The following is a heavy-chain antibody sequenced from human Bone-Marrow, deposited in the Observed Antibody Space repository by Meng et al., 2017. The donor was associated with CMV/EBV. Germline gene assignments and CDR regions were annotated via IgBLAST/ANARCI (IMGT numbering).Heavy chain of an antibody. V-gene: IGHV3-23*01. J-gene: IGHJ5*02. Sequence: GESLKISCAASGFTFSSYAMSWVRQAPGKGLEWVSAISGSGGSTYYADSVKGRFTISRDNSKNTLYLQMNSLRAEDTAVYYCAKDRRRITIFGVVKNWFDPWGQGTLVTVSS. CDR2: ISGSGGST. CDR3: AKDRRRITIFGVVKNWFDP. CDR1: GFTFSSYA. D-gene: IGHD3-3*01.